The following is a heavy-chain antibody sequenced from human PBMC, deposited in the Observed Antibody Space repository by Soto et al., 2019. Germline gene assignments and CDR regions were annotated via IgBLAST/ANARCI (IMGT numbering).Heavy chain of an antibody. D-gene: IGHD3-22*01. CDR3: ARDGSGYYYDSSGYYQYYYYGMDV. V-gene: IGHV4-38-2*02. J-gene: IGHJ6*02. Sequence: VSGYSISSGYYWGWIRQPPGKGLEWIGSIYHSGSTYYNPSLKSRVTISVDTSKNQFSLKLSSVTAADTAVYYCARDGSGYYYDSSGYYQYYYYGMDVWGQGTTVTVSS. CDR2: IYHSGST. CDR1: GYSISSGYY.